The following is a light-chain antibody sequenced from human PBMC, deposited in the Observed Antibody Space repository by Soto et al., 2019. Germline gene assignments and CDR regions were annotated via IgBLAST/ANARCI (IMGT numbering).Light chain of an antibody. CDR3: QQYNSYPLT. J-gene: IGKJ4*01. CDR2: KAS. CDR1: QSISTW. Sequence: DIQMTQSPSTLSASVGDGVTITCRASQSISTWLAWYQQKPGKAPKLLIYKASRLEGGVPSRFSGSGSGTDFNITISSLQPDDLATYYCQQYNSYPLTFGGGTTVEIK. V-gene: IGKV1-5*03.